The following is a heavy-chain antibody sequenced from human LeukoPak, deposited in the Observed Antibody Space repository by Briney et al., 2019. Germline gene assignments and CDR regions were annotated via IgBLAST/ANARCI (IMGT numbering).Heavy chain of an antibody. J-gene: IGHJ6*03. CDR3: ARAPRVAAAGTSYYMDV. CDR2: INYSGST. Sequence: SETLTLTCAVYGGSFSGYYRSWVRQHPGKGLEWIGYINYSGSTYYNPSLKSQRTISVDTSKNQFSLKLSSVTAADTAVYYCARAPRVAAAGTSYYMDVWGKGTTVTVSS. D-gene: IGHD6-13*01. CDR1: GGSFSGYY. V-gene: IGHV4-34*09.